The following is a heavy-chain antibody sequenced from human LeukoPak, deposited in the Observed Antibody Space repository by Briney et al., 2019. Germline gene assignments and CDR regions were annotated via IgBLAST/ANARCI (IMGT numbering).Heavy chain of an antibody. CDR1: GGSISRYY. Sequence: PSETLSLTCTVSGGSISRYYWSWIRQPPGKGLEWIGYIYHSGSTYYNPSLKSRVTISVDRSKNQFSLKLSSVTAADTAVYYCARDSLNWGYDYWGQGTLVTVSS. D-gene: IGHD7-27*01. V-gene: IGHV4-59*12. CDR2: IYHSGST. CDR3: ARDSLNWGYDY. J-gene: IGHJ4*02.